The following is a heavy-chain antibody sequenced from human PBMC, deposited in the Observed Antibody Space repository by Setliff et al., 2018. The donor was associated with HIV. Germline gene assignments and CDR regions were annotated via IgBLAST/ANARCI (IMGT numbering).Heavy chain of an antibody. J-gene: IGHJ5*02. CDR2: ISASGST. D-gene: IGHD4-17*01. CDR3: ARDVTTVTNWFDP. V-gene: IGHV4-61*02. CDR1: GDSISSGSYY. Sequence: SETLSLTCSVSGDSISSGSYYWTWIRQPAGKGMEWIGRISASGSTSYNPSLKSRVTISIDTSKNQFSLKLSSVTAADTALYYCARDVTTVTNWFDPWGPGTLVTVSS.